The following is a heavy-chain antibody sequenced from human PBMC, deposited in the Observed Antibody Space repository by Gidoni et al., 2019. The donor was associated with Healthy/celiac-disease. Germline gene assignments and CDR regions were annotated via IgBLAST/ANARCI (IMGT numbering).Heavy chain of an antibody. CDR2: ISGSGGST. D-gene: IGHD6-19*01. CDR1: GFPFSSYD. Sequence: EVRLLVSGGGLVQPGGSLRHSCAASGFPFSSYDISWVRQAPGKGLEWVSAISGSGGSTYYADSVKGRFTISRDNSKNTLYLQMNSLRAEDTAVYYCAKDLSVAGIYFDYWGQGTLVTVSS. J-gene: IGHJ4*02. CDR3: AKDLSVAGIYFDY. V-gene: IGHV3-23*01.